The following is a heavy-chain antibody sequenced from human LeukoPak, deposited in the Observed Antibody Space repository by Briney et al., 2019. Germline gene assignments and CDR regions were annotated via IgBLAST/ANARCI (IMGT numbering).Heavy chain of an antibody. V-gene: IGHV3-30*18. CDR1: GFTFSSYG. CDR3: AKVNWCSASCADA. J-gene: IGHJ4*02. CDR2: ISYDGSNK. D-gene: IGHD2-2*01. Sequence: GGSLRLSCAASGFTFSSYGMHWVRQAPGKGLEWVAVISYDGSNKYYADSVKGRFTISRDNSKNTLLLQMNSLRAEDTAVYYCAKVNWCSASCADAWGQGTLVTVSS.